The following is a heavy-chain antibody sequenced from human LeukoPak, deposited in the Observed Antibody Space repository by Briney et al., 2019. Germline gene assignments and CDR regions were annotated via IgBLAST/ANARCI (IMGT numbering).Heavy chain of an antibody. CDR1: GDSITSGSYF. J-gene: IGHJ4*02. V-gene: IGHV4-61*02. Sequence: PPQTLSLTCAVSGDSITSGSYFWSWIRQPAGKGLEWIGRIYTSGGTDYNPSLKSRVTISVDTSKNQFSLKLSSVTAADTAVYHCASLRERSYYARGFDYWGRGTLVTVSS. CDR2: IYTSGGT. CDR3: ASLRERSYYARGFDY. D-gene: IGHD1-26*01.